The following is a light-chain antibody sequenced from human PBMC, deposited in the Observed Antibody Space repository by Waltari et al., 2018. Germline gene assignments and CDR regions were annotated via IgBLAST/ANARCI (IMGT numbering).Light chain of an antibody. CDR3: QQYNSYSHT. V-gene: IGKV1-5*03. Sequence: EIQMTQSPSILSASVGDRVTLTCRASQSIDTWFAWYHQKPGKAPELIISKASTLESGVQSRFSGRGSGTEFTLTISVLQPDDFATYYCQQYNSYSHTFGPGTKLEI. J-gene: IGKJ2*01. CDR2: KAS. CDR1: QSIDTW.